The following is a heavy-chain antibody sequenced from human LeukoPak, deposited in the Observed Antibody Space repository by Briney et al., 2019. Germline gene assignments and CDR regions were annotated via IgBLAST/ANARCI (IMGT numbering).Heavy chain of an antibody. CDR2: IYYSGST. CDR3: ARDLLNEGNHLDY. D-gene: IGHD4-23*01. CDR1: GGSISSSSYY. V-gene: IGHV4-30-4*01. J-gene: IGHJ4*02. Sequence: SETLSLTCTVSGGSISSSSYYWSWIRQPPGKGLEWIGYIYYSGSTYYNPSLKSRVTISVDTSKNQFSLKLSSVTAADTAVYYCARDLLNEGNHLDYWGQGTLVTVSS.